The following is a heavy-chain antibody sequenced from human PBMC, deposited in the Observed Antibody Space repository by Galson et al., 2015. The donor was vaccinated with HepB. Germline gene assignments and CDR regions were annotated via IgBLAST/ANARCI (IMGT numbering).Heavy chain of an antibody. CDR3: AREAKYCSGGSCHDAFDI. CDR2: IIPIFGTA. CDR1: GGTSSSYA. J-gene: IGHJ3*02. V-gene: IGHV1-69*13. D-gene: IGHD2-15*01. Sequence: SVKVSCKASGGTSSSYAISWVRQAPGQGLEWMGGIIPIFGTANYAQKFQGRVTITADESTSTAYMELSSLRSEDTAVYYCAREAKYCSGGSCHDAFDIWGQGTMVTVSS.